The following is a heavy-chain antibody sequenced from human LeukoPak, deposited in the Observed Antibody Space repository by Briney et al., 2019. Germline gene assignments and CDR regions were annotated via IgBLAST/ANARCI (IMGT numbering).Heavy chain of an antibody. J-gene: IGHJ4*02. V-gene: IGHV4-30-2*01. Sequence: KPSQTLSLTCTVSGGSISSGDYYWSWIRQPPGKGLEWIGYIYHSGSTYYNPSLKSRVTISVDRSKNQFSLKLSSVTAADTAVYYCARWGGNYGEAIDYWGQGTLVTVSS. D-gene: IGHD4-17*01. CDR1: GGSISSGDYY. CDR3: ARWGGNYGEAIDY. CDR2: IYHSGST.